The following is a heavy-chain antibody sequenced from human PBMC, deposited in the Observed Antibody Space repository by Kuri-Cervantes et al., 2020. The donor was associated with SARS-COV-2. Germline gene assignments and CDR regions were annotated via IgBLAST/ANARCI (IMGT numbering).Heavy chain of an antibody. Sequence: GVSLRLSCAASGFTFSSYEMNWVRQAPGKGLEWVSYISSSSSYIYYADSVKGRFTISRDNAKNSPYLQMNSLRAEDTAVYYCSRALRIGYKYGYDRGRAFDIWGQGTMVTVSS. V-gene: IGHV3-21*05. CDR3: SRALRIGYKYGYDRGRAFDI. CDR1: GFTFSSYE. D-gene: IGHD5-18*01. J-gene: IGHJ3*02. CDR2: ISSSSSYI.